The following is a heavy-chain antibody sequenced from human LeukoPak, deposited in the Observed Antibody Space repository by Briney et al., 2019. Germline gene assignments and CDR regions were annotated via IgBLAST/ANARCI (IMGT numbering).Heavy chain of an antibody. Sequence: GGSLRLSCAPSGFTPISNYMSWVRQAPGEGLEWGSDIYGGGSTYYAECVKSRFTVSRKTSKNTLYLQMNGLRAEDTAVYYCSRLVGATYFDYWGQGTLVTVSS. CDR1: GFTPISNY. CDR2: IYGGGST. CDR3: SRLVGATYFDY. V-gene: IGHV3-53*04. D-gene: IGHD1-26*01. J-gene: IGHJ4*02.